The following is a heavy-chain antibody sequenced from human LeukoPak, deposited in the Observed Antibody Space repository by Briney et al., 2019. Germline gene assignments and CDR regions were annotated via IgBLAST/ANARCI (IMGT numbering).Heavy chain of an antibody. CDR1: WGFLKYYY. CDR2: INHSGST. CDR3: ARDLL. Sequence: PWEALVLTCAVYWGFLKYYYLGLVRPPTGKGLEWIGEINHSGSTNYNPSLKSRVTISVDTSKNQFSVKLSSVTAADTAVYYCARDLLWGQGTLVTVSS. V-gene: IGHV4-34*01. J-gene: IGHJ4*02.